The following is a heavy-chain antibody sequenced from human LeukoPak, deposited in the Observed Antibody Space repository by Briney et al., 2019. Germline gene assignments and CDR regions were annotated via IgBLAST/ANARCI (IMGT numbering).Heavy chain of an antibody. CDR2: ISASGDLT. D-gene: IGHD3-22*01. V-gene: IGHV3-23*01. CDR3: AKVIDSSGYFEGAFDI. Sequence: PGGSLRLSCAASGFTFSAYALSWVRQAPGKGLEWVSFISASGDLTYYADSVRGRFTISRDNYRNTLFLQMNSLRAEDTAVYYCAKVIDSSGYFEGAFDIWGQGTMVTVSS. CDR1: GFTFSAYA. J-gene: IGHJ3*02.